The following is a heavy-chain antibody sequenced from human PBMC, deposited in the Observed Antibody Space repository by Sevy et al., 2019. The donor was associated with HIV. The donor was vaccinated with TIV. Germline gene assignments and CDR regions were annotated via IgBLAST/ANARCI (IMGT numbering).Heavy chain of an antibody. V-gene: IGHV3-23*01. J-gene: IGHJ4*01. CDR3: AKLHSRMIPGNGALDY. Sequence: GESLRLSCTASGFSFSNYVMAWVRQAPGKGLEWVSSVSPTSLSTYYAESVKGRFTISRDNSKNTLYLQMNSLRAEDTAIYYCAKLHSRMIPGNGALDYWGRGTLVTVSS. CDR2: VSPTSLST. CDR1: GFSFSNYV. D-gene: IGHD3-16*01.